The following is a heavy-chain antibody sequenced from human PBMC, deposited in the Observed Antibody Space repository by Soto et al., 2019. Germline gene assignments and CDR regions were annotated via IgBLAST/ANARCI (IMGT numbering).Heavy chain of an antibody. CDR2: ISYDGSNK. Sequence: QVQLVESGGGVVQPGRSLRLSCAASGFTFSSYAMHWVRQAPGKGLEWVAVISYDGSNKYYADSVKGRFTISRDNSKNTLYLKMNSLRAEDTAVYYCARAYEGDYFAYWGQGTLVTVSS. V-gene: IGHV3-30-3*01. D-gene: IGHD3-16*01. J-gene: IGHJ4*02. CDR3: ARAYEGDYFAY. CDR1: GFTFSSYA.